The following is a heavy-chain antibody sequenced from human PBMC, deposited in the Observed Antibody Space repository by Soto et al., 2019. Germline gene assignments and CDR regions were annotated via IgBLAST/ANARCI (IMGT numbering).Heavy chain of an antibody. J-gene: IGHJ4*02. V-gene: IGHV3-23*01. D-gene: IGHD3-3*02. CDR1: GFIFPNYA. Sequence: GGSLRLSCAPSGFIFPNYAFSWVRQAPGKGLEWVSGIDGSGTATYYADSVKGRFTISRDNSKNALYLQMSSLRAEDTAVYYCATFLWAKRGLDYWGQGTLVTVSS. CDR3: ATFLWAKRGLDY. CDR2: IDGSGTAT.